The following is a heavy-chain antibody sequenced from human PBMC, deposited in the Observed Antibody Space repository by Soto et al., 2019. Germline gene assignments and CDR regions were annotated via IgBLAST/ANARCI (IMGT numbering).Heavy chain of an antibody. Sequence: QVLLQQWGAGLLKPSETLSLTCAVYGGSFSTYYWSWIRQPPGKGLEWIGEINHRGSTNYTPSLKSRVTISVDTSKNQFSLKLSSVTAADRAVYYCARGLNWNYGAFDYWGQGTLVTVSS. CDR2: INHRGST. J-gene: IGHJ4*02. CDR3: ARGLNWNYGAFDY. V-gene: IGHV4-34*01. D-gene: IGHD1-7*01. CDR1: GGSFSTYY.